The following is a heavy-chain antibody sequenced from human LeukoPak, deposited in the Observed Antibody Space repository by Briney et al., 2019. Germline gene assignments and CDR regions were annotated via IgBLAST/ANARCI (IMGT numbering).Heavy chain of an antibody. CDR1: GVSISSSYSY. CDR2: IYYTGNT. CDR3: ASQQLSYYYYYYMDV. Sequence: SETLSLTCTVSGVSISSSYSYWGWIRQPPGMGLEWIGSIYYTGNTYYNPSLKSRVTISVDTSKNQFSLKLSSVTAADTAVYYCASQQLSYYYYYYMDVWGKGTTVTVSS. J-gene: IGHJ6*03. D-gene: IGHD6-13*01. V-gene: IGHV4-39*07.